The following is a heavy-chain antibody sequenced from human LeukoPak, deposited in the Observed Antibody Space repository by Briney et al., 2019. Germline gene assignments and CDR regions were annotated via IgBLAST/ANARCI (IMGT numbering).Heavy chain of an antibody. CDR1: GFTFSSYA. J-gene: IGHJ4*02. CDR2: ISYDGSNK. Sequence: AGGSLRLSCVASGFTFSSYAMHWVRQAPGKGLEWVAVISYDGSNKYYADSVKGRFTISRDNSKNTLYLQMNSLRAEDTAVYYCARDSQGWFGDLMGYFDYWGQGTLVTVSS. D-gene: IGHD3-10*01. CDR3: ARDSQGWFGDLMGYFDY. V-gene: IGHV3-30*04.